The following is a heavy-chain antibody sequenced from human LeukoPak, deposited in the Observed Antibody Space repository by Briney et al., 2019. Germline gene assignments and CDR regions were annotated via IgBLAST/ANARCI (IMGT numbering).Heavy chain of an antibody. J-gene: IGHJ4*02. Sequence: ASVKVSCKASGYTFTGYYMHWVRQAPGQGFEWMGWINPNSGGTNYAQKFQGRVTMTRDTSISTAYMELSRLRSDDTAVYYCARGARIAVAGFDYWGQGTLVTVSS. CDR3: ARGARIAVAGFDY. CDR1: GYTFTGYY. CDR2: INPNSGGT. V-gene: IGHV1-2*02. D-gene: IGHD6-19*01.